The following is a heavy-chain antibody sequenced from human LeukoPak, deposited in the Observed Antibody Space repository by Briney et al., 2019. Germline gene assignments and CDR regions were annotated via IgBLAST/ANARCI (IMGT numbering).Heavy chain of an antibody. CDR3: ARGGEGNINT. CDR1: GYTFTSYG. D-gene: IGHD3-16*01. V-gene: IGHV7-4-1*02. CDR2: INTNTGNP. Sequence: ASVKVSCKASGYTFTSYGISWVRQAPGQGLEWMGWINTNTGNPTYAQGFTGRFVFSLDTSVTTAYLQISSLKAEDTAVYYCARGGEGNINTWGQGTLVTVSS. J-gene: IGHJ5*02.